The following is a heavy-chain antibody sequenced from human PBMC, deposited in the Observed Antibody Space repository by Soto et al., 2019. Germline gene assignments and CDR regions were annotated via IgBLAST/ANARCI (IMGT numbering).Heavy chain of an antibody. Sequence: SETLSLTCTVSGGSLSSYYWSWIRQSPGKGLEWLAYIFYTGSTNYNPPLRSRVTISVDTSKNQFSLRLSSVTAADTAVYYCARARHYDSNGYYPFDYWGQGILVTVSS. V-gene: IGHV4-59*01. CDR1: GGSLSSYY. CDR3: ARARHYDSNGYYPFDY. D-gene: IGHD3-22*01. CDR2: IFYTGST. J-gene: IGHJ4*02.